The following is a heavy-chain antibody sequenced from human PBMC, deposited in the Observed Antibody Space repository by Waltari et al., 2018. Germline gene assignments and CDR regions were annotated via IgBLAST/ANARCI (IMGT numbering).Heavy chain of an antibody. CDR3: ARDKYCSGGSCRYAFDS. D-gene: IGHD2-15*01. CDR1: GFTFRSYS. J-gene: IGHJ3*02. Sequence: EVQLVESGGGLVKPGGSLSLSCAASGFTFRSYSMNWFRQAPGKGLAWVSSISSSSSYICYVDSVEGRFTISRDNAKNSMYLQMNSMRAEDTAVYDCARDKYCSGGSCRYAFDSWGQGKMVTVSS. CDR2: ISSSSSYI. V-gene: IGHV3-21*01.